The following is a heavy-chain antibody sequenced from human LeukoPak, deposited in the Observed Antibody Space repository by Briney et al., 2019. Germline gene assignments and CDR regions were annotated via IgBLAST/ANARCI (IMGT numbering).Heavy chain of an antibody. CDR3: ARRWNYGRNYYIDV. V-gene: IGHV4-34*01. Sequence: SETLSLTCAVYGGPFNIYYWSWTRQSPEKGLEWIGEMNDGGTINYNPSLLSRVTVSLDRSKNQFSLRLTSVTSADTAVYYCARRWNYGRNYYIDVWGNGATVTVSS. D-gene: IGHD1-7*01. CDR2: MNDGGTI. CDR1: GGPFNIYY. J-gene: IGHJ6*03.